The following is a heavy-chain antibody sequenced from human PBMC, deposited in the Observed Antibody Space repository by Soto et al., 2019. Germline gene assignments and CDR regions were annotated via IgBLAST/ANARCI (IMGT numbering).Heavy chain of an antibody. CDR3: ARVATVFGVAPYGMDV. V-gene: IGHV3-30-3*01. CDR1: GFTFSSYS. J-gene: IGHJ6*02. CDR2: TSFDGSNK. D-gene: IGHD3-3*01. Sequence: VQLVESGGGVVQPGRSLRLSCAASGFTFSSYSMHWVRQAPGKGLQWVAVTSFDGSNKYYADSVKGRFTISRDNSKNTLYLQMNSLRGDDTAVYYCARVATVFGVAPYGMDVWGQGTTVTVSS.